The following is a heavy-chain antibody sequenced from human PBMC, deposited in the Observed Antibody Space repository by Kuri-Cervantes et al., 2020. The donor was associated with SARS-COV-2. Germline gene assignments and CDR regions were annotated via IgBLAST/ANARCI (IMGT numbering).Heavy chain of an antibody. J-gene: IGHJ4*02. D-gene: IGHD5-12*01. V-gene: IGHV3-21*01. Sequence: GESLKISCAASGFTFSSYSMNWVRQAPGKGLEWVSSISSSSSYIYYADSVKGRFTISRDNAKNSLYLQMNSLRAEDTAVYYCARGAYSGYEGGDYWGQGTLVTVSS. CDR3: ARGAYSGYEGGDY. CDR2: ISSSSSYI. CDR1: GFTFSSYS.